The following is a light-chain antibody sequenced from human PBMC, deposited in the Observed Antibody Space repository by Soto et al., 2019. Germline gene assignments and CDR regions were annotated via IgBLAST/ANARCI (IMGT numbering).Light chain of an antibody. CDR1: QPISSN. CDR3: QQYNYWPRS. Sequence: IVMTRSPATLSVSPGETATLSCRASQPISSNLAWYHQKPGQAPRLLLYGVSTRATGIPARFSGSGSETEFTLTISRLQSEDFAIYFCQQYNYWPRSFGQGTKVEVK. J-gene: IGKJ1*01. CDR2: GVS. V-gene: IGKV3-15*01.